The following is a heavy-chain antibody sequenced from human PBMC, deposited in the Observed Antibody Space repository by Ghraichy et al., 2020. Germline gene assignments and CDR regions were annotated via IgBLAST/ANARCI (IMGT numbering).Heavy chain of an antibody. V-gene: IGHV3-30*04. Sequence: GGSLRLSCTGSGFVFSTYAMHWVRQAPGKGLEWVAAMSFDSTKTHYTDSVKGRFTISRDNSKDMLFLQMNGLKVEDTAIYYCAKGQCHEESGYLPVYYFGQRPLLTVTS. D-gene: IGHD5-12*01. CDR2: MSFDSTKT. CDR3: AKGQCHEESGYLPVYY. CDR1: GFVFSTYA. J-gene: IGHJ4*02.